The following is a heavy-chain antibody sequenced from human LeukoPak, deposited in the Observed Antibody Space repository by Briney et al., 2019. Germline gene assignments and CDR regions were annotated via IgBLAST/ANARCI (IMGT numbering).Heavy chain of an antibody. J-gene: IGHJ4*02. CDR3: ARHLTIFGVVSQIDY. CDR2: IYYSGST. CDR1: GGSISSSSYY. D-gene: IGHD3-3*01. V-gene: IGHV4-39*01. Sequence: SETLSLTCTVSGGSISSSSYYWGWIRQPPGKGLEWIGRIYYSGSTYYNPSLKSRVTISVDTSKNQFSLKLSSVTAADTAVYYCARHLTIFGVVSQIDYWGQGTLVTVSS.